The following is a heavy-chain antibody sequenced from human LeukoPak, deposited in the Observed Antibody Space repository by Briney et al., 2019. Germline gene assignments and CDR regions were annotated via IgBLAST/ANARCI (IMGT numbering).Heavy chain of an antibody. CDR2: IYYSGST. Sequence: SETLPLTCTVSGGSISSSSYYWGWIRQPPGKGLEWIGSIYYSGSTYYNPSLKSRVTMSVDTSKNQFSLRLSSVNAADTAVYYCARDILATSIAAPYYWGQGTLVTVSS. CDR1: GGSISSSSYY. V-gene: IGHV4-39*07. CDR3: ARDILATSIAAPYY. D-gene: IGHD6-13*01. J-gene: IGHJ4*02.